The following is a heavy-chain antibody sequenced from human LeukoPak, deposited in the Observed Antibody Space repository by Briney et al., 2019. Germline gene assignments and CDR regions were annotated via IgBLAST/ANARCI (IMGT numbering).Heavy chain of an antibody. CDR3: ARSDNMERTRTLWFGESFNWFDP. J-gene: IGHJ5*02. D-gene: IGHD3-10*01. Sequence: ASVTVSCKASGYTFTSYGISWVRQAPGQGLEWMGWISAYNGNTNYAQKLQGRVTMTTDTSTSTAYMELRSLRSDDTAVYYCARSDNMERTRTLWFGESFNWFDPWGQGTLVTVSS. CDR1: GYTFTSYG. V-gene: IGHV1-18*01. CDR2: ISAYNGNT.